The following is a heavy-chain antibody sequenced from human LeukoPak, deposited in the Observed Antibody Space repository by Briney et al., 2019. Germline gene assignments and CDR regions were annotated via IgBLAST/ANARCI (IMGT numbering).Heavy chain of an antibody. Sequence: GGSLRLSCAASGFTFSSYTMTWVRQAPGKGLEWVSSITRTSIYIYYADSVKGRFTISRDNAKNSLYLQMNSLRAEDTAVYYCARLRYDSSGYYSIFDYWGQGTLVTVSS. CDR3: ARLRYDSSGYYSIFDY. D-gene: IGHD3-22*01. CDR2: ITRTSIYI. V-gene: IGHV3-21*01. CDR1: GFTFSSYT. J-gene: IGHJ4*02.